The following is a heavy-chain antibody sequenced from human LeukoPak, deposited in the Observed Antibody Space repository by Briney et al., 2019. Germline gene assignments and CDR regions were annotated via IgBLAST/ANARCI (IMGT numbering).Heavy chain of an antibody. D-gene: IGHD3-22*01. Sequence: ALVKVSCKASGYTFTSYGISWVRQAPGQGLEWMGWISAYNGNTNYAQRLQGRVTMTTDTSTSTAYMELGSLRSDDTAVYYCARDLSGYLNDYWGQGTLVTVSS. CDR3: ARDLSGYLNDY. CDR2: ISAYNGNT. V-gene: IGHV1-18*01. CDR1: GYTFTSYG. J-gene: IGHJ4*02.